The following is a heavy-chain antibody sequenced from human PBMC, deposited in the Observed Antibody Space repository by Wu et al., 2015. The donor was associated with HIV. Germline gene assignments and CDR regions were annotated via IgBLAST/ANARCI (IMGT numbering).Heavy chain of an antibody. Sequence: QVQLLQSGSEMKKPGASVKVSCKTSGYTFTSYGISWVRQAPGQGLEWMGWISAYNGNTNYAQKLQGRVTMTTDTSTSTAYMELRSLRSDDTAVYYCARADSSSWYGRLGNWFDPWGQGTLVTVSS. CDR3: ARADSSSWYGRLGNWFDP. CDR1: GYTFTSYG. V-gene: IGHV1-18*01. CDR2: ISAYNGNT. J-gene: IGHJ5*02. D-gene: IGHD6-13*01.